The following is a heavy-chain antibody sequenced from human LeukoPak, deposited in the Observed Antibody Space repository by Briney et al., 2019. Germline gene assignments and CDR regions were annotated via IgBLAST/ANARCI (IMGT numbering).Heavy chain of an antibody. J-gene: IGHJ4*02. CDR1: GFTFSNYG. CDR3: ARDPGGPPTGLFDY. V-gene: IGHV3-30-3*01. CDR2: ISYDGSNK. D-gene: IGHD4-17*01. Sequence: PGRSLRLSCAASGFTFSNYGMHWVRQAPGKGLEWVAVISYDGSNKYYADSVKGRFTISRDNSKNTLYLQMNSLRAEDTAVYYCARDPGGPPTGLFDYWGQGTLVTVSS.